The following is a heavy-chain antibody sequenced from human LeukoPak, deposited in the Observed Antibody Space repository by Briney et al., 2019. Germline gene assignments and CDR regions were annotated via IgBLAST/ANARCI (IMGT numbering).Heavy chain of an antibody. CDR3: ARLGEHSSGWLNFDY. CDR1: GGSFSGYY. Sequence: SETLSLTCAVYGGSFSGYYWSWIRQPPGKGLEWIGSIYYSGSTYYNPSLKSRVTISVDTSKNQFSLKLSSVTAADTAVYYCARLGEHSSGWLNFDYWGQGTLVTVSS. D-gene: IGHD6-19*01. CDR2: IYYSGST. V-gene: IGHV4-34*01. J-gene: IGHJ4*02.